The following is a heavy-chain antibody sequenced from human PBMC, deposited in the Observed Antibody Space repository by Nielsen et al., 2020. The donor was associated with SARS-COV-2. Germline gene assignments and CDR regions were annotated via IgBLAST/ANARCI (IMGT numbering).Heavy chain of an antibody. D-gene: IGHD6-13*01. J-gene: IGHJ4*02. Sequence: GSLSLSCAASGFTFSSYGMNWVRQAPGKGLEWVSSISSSSSYIYYADSVKGRFTISRDNAKNSLYLQMNSLRAEDTAVYYCARLGTAAGLDYWGQGTLVTVSS. V-gene: IGHV3-21*01. CDR3: ARLGTAAGLDY. CDR2: ISSSSSYI. CDR1: GFTFSSYG.